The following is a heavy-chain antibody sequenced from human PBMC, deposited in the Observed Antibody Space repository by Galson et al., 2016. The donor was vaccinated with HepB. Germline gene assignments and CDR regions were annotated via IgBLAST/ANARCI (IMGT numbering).Heavy chain of an antibody. CDR2: TRNGRNRFIA. V-gene: IGHV3-72*01. J-gene: IGHJ4*02. Sequence: SLRLCCAACGYTSGHHYMDWVRQSTRMGLEWVGGTRNGRNRFIAEYAEPARGRFTISRDDSKNSVYLQMNSLKTEDTAVYYCVRWVSGAADYWGQGALVTVSS. CDR3: VRWVSGAADY. CDR1: GYTSGHHY. D-gene: IGHD5/OR15-5a*01.